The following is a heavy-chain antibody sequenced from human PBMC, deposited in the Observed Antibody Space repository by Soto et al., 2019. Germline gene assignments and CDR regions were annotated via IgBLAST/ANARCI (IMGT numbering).Heavy chain of an antibody. Sequence: EVQLVESGGGLVQPGRSLRLSCAASGFTFDDYAMHWVRQAPGKGLEWVSGISWNSGSIGYADSVTGRFTISRDNAKKPLYLQMSSLRAEDTALYYCAKDAITMVRGVISYYGMDVWGQGTTVTVSS. D-gene: IGHD3-10*01. CDR3: AKDAITMVRGVISYYGMDV. CDR1: GFTFDDYA. V-gene: IGHV3-9*01. CDR2: ISWNSGSI. J-gene: IGHJ6*02.